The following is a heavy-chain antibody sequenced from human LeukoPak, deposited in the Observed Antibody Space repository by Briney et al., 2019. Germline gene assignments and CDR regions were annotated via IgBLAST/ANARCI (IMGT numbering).Heavy chain of an antibody. J-gene: IGHJ3*02. D-gene: IGHD1-1*01. Sequence: SETLSLTCIVSGGSISSYYWSWIRQPPGKGLEWIGYIYYSGSTNYNPSLKSRVTISVDTSKNQFSLKLSSVTAADTAVYYCARDRVPYDAFDIWGQGTMVTVSS. V-gene: IGHV4-59*01. CDR1: GGSISSYY. CDR2: IYYSGST. CDR3: ARDRVPYDAFDI.